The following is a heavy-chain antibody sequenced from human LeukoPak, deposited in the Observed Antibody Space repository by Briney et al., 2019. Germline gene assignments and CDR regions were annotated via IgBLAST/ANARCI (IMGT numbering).Heavy chain of an antibody. V-gene: IGHV4-34*12. Sequence: PSETLSLTCAVYGGSFSGYYWGWIRQPPGKGLEWIGNIFYSGSTYYSPSLTSRVTISMDTSKNQFSLKLSSVTAADTAVYYCARRYCTSTSCLFDPWGQGTLVTVSS. D-gene: IGHD2-2*01. CDR2: IFYSGST. J-gene: IGHJ5*02. CDR1: GGSFSGYY. CDR3: ARRYCTSTSCLFDP.